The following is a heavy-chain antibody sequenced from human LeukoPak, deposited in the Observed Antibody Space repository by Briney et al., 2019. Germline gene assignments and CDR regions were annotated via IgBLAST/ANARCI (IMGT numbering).Heavy chain of an antibody. Sequence: PSETLSLTCGVSGDSISNTNWWSWVRQPPGQGLEWIEEISLTGLTHYNPSLESRVTVSLDKSKNQLSLNLTSVTAADTAVYYCSRENGAFSPFGCWGQGTLVTVLS. J-gene: IGHJ4*02. D-gene: IGHD2-8*01. CDR2: ISLTGLT. CDR1: GDSISNTNW. CDR3: SRENGAFSPFGC. V-gene: IGHV4-4*02.